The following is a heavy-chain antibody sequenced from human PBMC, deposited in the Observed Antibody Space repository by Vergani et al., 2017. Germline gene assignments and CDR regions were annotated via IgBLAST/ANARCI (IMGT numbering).Heavy chain of an antibody. CDR1: GGSISSYY. CDR3: ASADCSSTSCHGGWFDP. J-gene: IGHJ5*02. V-gene: IGHV4-59*12. Sequence: QVQLQESGPGLVKPSETLSLTCTVSGGSISSYYWSWIRQPPGKGLEWIGYIYYSGSTNYNPSLKSRVTISVDTSKNQFSLKLSSVTAADTAVYYCASADCSSTSCHGGWFDPWGQGTLVTVSS. CDR2: IYYSGST. D-gene: IGHD2-2*01.